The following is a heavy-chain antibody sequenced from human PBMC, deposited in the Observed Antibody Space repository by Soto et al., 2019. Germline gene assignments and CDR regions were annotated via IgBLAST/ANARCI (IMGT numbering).Heavy chain of an antibody. Sequence: SETLSLTCTVSGGSVSSGDYYWSWIRQPPGKGLEWIGNIYYSGSTNYNPSLKSQATISVDTSKNQFSLKVSSATAADTAVYYCARIPVDTSMIYWCDPWGQGPLVTVSS. V-gene: IGHV4-61*08. CDR2: IYYSGST. CDR1: GGSVSSGDYY. J-gene: IGHJ5*02. D-gene: IGHD5-18*01. CDR3: ARIPVDTSMIYWCDP.